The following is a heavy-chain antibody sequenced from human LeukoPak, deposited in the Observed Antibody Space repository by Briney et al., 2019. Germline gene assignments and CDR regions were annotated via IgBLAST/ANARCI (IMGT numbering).Heavy chain of an antibody. CDR1: GFTFSSYG. Sequence: GGSLRLSCAASGFTFSSYGMSWVRQAPGKGLEWVSAISGSGGSTYYADSVKGRFTISRDNSKNTLYLQMNSLRAEDTAVYYCARRLYSSGFIDYWGQGTLVTVSS. CDR2: ISGSGGST. D-gene: IGHD6-19*01. V-gene: IGHV3-23*01. CDR3: ARRLYSSGFIDY. J-gene: IGHJ4*02.